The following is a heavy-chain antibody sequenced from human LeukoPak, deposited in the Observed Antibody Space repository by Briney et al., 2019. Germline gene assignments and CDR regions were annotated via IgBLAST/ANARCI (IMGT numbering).Heavy chain of an antibody. CDR2: INQDGREK. Sequence: PGGSLRLSCAASGFTLSTYWMSWVRQAPGKGLEWVANINQDGREKYHVDSVKGRFTISRDNAKNSLYLQMNSLRAEDSAVYYCAAIGIGYWGRGTLVTVSS. CDR3: AAIGIGY. V-gene: IGHV3-7*02. CDR1: GFTLSTYW. D-gene: IGHD1-26*01. J-gene: IGHJ4*02.